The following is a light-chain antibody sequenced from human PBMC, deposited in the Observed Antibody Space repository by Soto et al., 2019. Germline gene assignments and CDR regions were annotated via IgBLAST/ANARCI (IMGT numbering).Light chain of an antibody. CDR3: AAWDDSLNGYV. J-gene: IGLJ1*01. V-gene: IGLV1-44*01. CDR1: SSNIGSNP. CDR2: SIN. Sequence: QSVLTQPPSASGTPGQRVTISCSGSSSNIGSNPVNWYQQLPGTAPKLLIYSINQRPSGVPDRFSGSKSGTSVSLAISGLQSEDEADYYCAAWDDSLNGYVFGTGTKLTVL.